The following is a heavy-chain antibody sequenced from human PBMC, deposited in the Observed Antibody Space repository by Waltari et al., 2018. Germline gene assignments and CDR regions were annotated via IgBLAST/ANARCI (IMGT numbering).Heavy chain of an antibody. D-gene: IGHD2-21*01. CDR1: GYTFTDYY. J-gene: IGHJ4*02. CDR3: ATDLGMGGDGGFDY. V-gene: IGHV1-69-2*01. CDR2: VDPDDGET. Sequence: EVQLVQSGAEVKKPGATVKISCKASGYTFTDYYMHWVQQAPGKGLEWMGRVDPDDGETIYAEKFQGRVTITADTSTDTAYMELSSLRSEDTAVYYCATDLGMGGDGGFDYWGQGTLVTVSS.